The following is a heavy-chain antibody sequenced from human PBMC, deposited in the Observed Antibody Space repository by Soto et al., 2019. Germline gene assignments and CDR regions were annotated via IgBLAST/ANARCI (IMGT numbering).Heavy chain of an antibody. V-gene: IGHV1-3*01. CDR3: GRGEDESLMKQYYYYYMDV. CDR1: GYTFTSDA. D-gene: IGHD1-26*01. J-gene: IGHJ6*03. Sequence: ASVKVSCKASGYTFTSDAMHWVRQAPGQRLEWMGWINAGNGNTKYSQKFQGRVTITRDTSASTAYMELSSLRSEDTAVYYCGRGEDESLMKQYYYYYMDVWGKGTTVSVSS. CDR2: INAGNGNT.